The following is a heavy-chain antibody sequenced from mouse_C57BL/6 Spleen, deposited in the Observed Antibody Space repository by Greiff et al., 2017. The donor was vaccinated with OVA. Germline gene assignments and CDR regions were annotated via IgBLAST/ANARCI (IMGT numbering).Heavy chain of an antibody. V-gene: IGHV1-72*01. CDR3: ARESYGYDGGLAY. D-gene: IGHD2-2*01. J-gene: IGHJ3*01. CDR1: GYTFTSYW. Sequence: QVQLKQPGAELVKPGASVKLSCKASGYTFTSYWMHWVKQRPGRGLEWIGRIDPNSGGTKYNEKFKSKATLTVDKPSSTAYMQLSSLTSEDSAVYYCARESYGYDGGLAYWGQGTLVTVSA. CDR2: IDPNSGGT.